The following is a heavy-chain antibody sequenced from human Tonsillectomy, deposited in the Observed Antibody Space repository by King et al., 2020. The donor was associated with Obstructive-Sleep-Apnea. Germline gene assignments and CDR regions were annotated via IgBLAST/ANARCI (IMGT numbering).Heavy chain of an antibody. V-gene: IGHV1-2*02. CDR1: GYTFTGYP. CDR3: ATVAVATATYFFDY. CDR2: INPNSGGT. J-gene: IGHJ4*02. D-gene: IGHD4-17*01. Sequence: QLVQSGAEVKKPGASVKVSCKASGYTFTGYPIHWVRQAPGQGLEWMGWINPNSGGTTYAQKFQGRVTMTRDTSISTAYMELSRLRSDDTAVYYCATVAVATATYFFDYWGQGTLVTVSS.